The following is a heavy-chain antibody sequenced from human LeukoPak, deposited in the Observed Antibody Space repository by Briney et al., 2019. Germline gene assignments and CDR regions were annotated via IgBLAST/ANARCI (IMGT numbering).Heavy chain of an antibody. D-gene: IGHD2-21*02. CDR3: ARDLGLLAYCGGDCYSPLDY. CDR2: ISAYNGNT. V-gene: IGHV1-18*01. Sequence: ASVKVSCKASGYTFTSYGISWVRQAPGQGLEWMGWISAYNGNTNYAQKLQGRVTMTTDTSTSIAYMELRSLRSDDTAVYYCARDLGLLAYCGGDCYSPLDYWGQGTLVTVSS. CDR1: GYTFTSYG. J-gene: IGHJ4*02.